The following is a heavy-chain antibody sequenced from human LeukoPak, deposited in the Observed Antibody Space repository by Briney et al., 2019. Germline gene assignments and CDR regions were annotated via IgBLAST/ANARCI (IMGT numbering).Heavy chain of an antibody. J-gene: IGHJ4*02. CDR1: GFTFSSYW. D-gene: IGHD1-1*01. CDR2: INSDGYSI. CDR3: ARDSPGYLAYDS. Sequence: GGSLRLSCAVSGFTFSSYWMHWVRQVPGEGLVWVSRINSDGYSIGYADSVKGRFTISRDNAKKSLYLQMNSLRAEDTAVYYCARDSPGYLAYDSWGQGTLVTVSS. V-gene: IGHV3-74*01.